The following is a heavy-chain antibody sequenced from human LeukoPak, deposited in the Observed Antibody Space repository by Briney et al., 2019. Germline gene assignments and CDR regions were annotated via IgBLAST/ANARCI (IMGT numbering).Heavy chain of an antibody. J-gene: IGHJ4*02. V-gene: IGHV4-4*02. CDR1: GVSISTMEW. CDR3: GKTDIYFNPIDY. D-gene: IGHD3-9*01. Sequence: SGTLSLTCAVSGVSISTMEWWFWVRQPPGQGMEWIGEIHRDGRSRYNPSLKSRVTMSIDYSKNQFSLKVSSVTAADTATYYCGKTDIYFNPIDYWGPGSLVTVSS. CDR2: IHRDGRS.